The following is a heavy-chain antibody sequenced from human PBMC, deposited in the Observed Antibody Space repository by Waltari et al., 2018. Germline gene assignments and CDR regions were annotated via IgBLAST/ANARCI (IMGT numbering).Heavy chain of an antibody. CDR2: RWYDGSNK. CDR1: GFTFTNHG. Sequence: QVQLVESGGGVVQSGRSLRLSCVGSGFTFTNHGMNWVRQAPGKGLGWVAVRWYDGSNKNDVDSVKGRFTISRDNSKNTMYLEMNRLRAEDTAVYFCARGDGGSGLGASDIWGQGTMVTVSS. V-gene: IGHV3-33*01. D-gene: IGHD3-3*01. CDR3: ARGDGGSGLGASDI. J-gene: IGHJ3*02.